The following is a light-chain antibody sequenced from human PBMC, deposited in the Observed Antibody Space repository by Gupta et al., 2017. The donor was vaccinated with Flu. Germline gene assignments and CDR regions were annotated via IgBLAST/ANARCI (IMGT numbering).Light chain of an antibody. CDR3: QHCCKVPLP. V-gene: IGKV3-11*01. Sequence: PATMPLSPAERASLVSMATQSVNRSLARYKQKPCQAPRLLIYDVYNSSTGVPVRLSGSGXVTXLTLTIXMLEPEDFAVYYSQHCCKVPLPFGXGPRVDIK. CDR1: QSVNRS. J-gene: IGKJ4*01. CDR2: DVY.